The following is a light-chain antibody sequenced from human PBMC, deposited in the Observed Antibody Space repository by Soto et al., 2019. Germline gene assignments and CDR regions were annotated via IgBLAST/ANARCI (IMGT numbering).Light chain of an antibody. Sequence: EVVLTQSPATLSLSPGERATLSCRASENVRTFVDWYQQKPGQAPRLLIYGASNRATGSPARFSGSGSGTDFNLAISNLEPEDCAVYEYQQHSHWPPWTFGQGTMVEIQ. V-gene: IGKV3-11*01. CDR3: QQHSHWPPWT. J-gene: IGKJ1*01. CDR2: GAS. CDR1: ENVRTF.